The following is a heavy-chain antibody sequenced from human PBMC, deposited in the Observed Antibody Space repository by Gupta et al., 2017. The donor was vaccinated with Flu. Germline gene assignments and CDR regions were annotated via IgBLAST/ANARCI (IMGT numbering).Heavy chain of an antibody. V-gene: IGHV4-39*01. Sequence: QLQLQESGPGLVKHSETLSLTCTVSGGSISSSSYYWGWIRQPPGKGLEWIGSIYYSGSTYYNPSLKSRVTISVDTSKNQFSLKLSSVTAADTAVYYCARLMRRWELLWEGLDYWGQGTLVTVSS. CDR1: GGSISSSSYY. J-gene: IGHJ4*02. CDR2: IYYSGST. D-gene: IGHD1-26*01. CDR3: ARLMRRWELLWEGLDY.